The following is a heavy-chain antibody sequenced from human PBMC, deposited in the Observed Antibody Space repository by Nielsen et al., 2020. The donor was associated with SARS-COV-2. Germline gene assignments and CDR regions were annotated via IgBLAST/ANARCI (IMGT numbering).Heavy chain of an antibody. D-gene: IGHD6-19*01. CDR2: INHSGST. J-gene: IGHJ4*02. CDR1: GGSFSGYY. Sequence: GSLRLSCAVYGGSFSGYYWSWIRQPPGKGLEWIGEINHSGSTNYNPSLKSRVTISVDTSKNQFSLKLSSVTAADTAVYYCAGGCSSGWLDYWGQGTLVTVSS. V-gene: IGHV4-34*01. CDR3: AGGCSSGWLDY.